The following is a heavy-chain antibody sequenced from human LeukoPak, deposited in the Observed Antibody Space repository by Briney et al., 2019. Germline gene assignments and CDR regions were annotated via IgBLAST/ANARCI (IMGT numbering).Heavy chain of an antibody. D-gene: IGHD5-18*01. CDR3: ASSPGTAMVYYYYGMDV. CDR1: GVTVISNY. J-gene: IGHJ6*02. CDR2: IYSSGST. V-gene: IGHV3-53*01. Sequence: PGGSLRLSCAASGVTVISNYISCVRQAPGKGLEGVSVIYSSGSTYYADSGNGRVAISRDNSKNMLYLQMNSLRAEDKAVYYCASSPGTAMVYYYYGMDVWGQGTTVTVSS.